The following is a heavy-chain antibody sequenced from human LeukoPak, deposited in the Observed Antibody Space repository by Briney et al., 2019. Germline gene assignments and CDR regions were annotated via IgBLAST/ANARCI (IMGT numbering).Heavy chain of an antibody. CDR1: GYSFTSYW. J-gene: IGHJ4*02. Sequence: GESLKISCKGSGYSFTSYWIGWVRQMPGKGLEWMGIIYPGDSDTRYSPSFQGQVTISADKSISTAYLQWSSLKASDTAMYYCARVDLYYYDSSGSYDYWGQGTLVTVSS. V-gene: IGHV5-51*01. CDR3: ARVDLYYYDSSGSYDY. CDR2: IYPGDSDT. D-gene: IGHD3-22*01.